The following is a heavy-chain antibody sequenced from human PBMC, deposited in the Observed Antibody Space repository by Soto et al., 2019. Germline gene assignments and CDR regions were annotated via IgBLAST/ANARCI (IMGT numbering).Heavy chain of an antibody. CDR1: GFTFSDYY. Sequence: QVQLMESGGGLVKPGGSLRLSCAASGFTFSDYYMSWIRQAPGKGLEWVSYISSSGSTIYYADSVKGRFTISRDNAKNSLYLQMNSLRAEDTAVYYCARTMVRGVMTLQHYYYMDVWGKGTTVTVSS. D-gene: IGHD3-10*01. J-gene: IGHJ6*03. CDR3: ARTMVRGVMTLQHYYYMDV. CDR2: ISSSGSTI. V-gene: IGHV3-11*01.